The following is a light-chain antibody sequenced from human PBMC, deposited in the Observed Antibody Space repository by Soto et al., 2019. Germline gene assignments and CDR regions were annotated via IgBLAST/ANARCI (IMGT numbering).Light chain of an antibody. CDR1: SSDVVGYNY. V-gene: IGLV2-14*01. J-gene: IGLJ1*01. CDR2: EVS. CDR3: SSYTRSRTLGDV. Sequence: QSVLTQPASVSVSPGQSITISCTGTSSDVVGYNYVSWYQQHPGKAPKLMIYEVSNRHSGVSNRFSGSKSGNTASLTISWLQAEDEADYYCSSYTRSRTLGDVFVTGTKLTVL.